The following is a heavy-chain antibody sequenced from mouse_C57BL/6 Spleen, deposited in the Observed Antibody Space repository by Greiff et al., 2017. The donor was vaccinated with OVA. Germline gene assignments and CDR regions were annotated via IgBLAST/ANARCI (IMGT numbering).Heavy chain of an antibody. CDR1: GFPITSGYY. D-gene: IGHD3-3*01. J-gene: IGHJ3*01. CDR3: AGAGRDPWFAY. Sequence: LQESGPGLVKPSQSLFLTCSITGFPITSGYYWIWIRQSPGKPLEWMGYITHSGETFYNPSLQSPISITRETSKNQFFLQLNSVTTEDTAMYYCAGAGRDPWFAYWGQGTLVTVSA. V-gene: IGHV12-3*01. CDR2: ITHSGET.